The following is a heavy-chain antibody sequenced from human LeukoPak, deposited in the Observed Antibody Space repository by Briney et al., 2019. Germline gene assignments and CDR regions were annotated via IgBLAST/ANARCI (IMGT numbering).Heavy chain of an antibody. CDR3: AREGRATPTYGLDY. CDR2: TYYRSKWYN. CDR1: GDIVSSNSAA. V-gene: IGHV6-1*01. D-gene: IGHD2-8*01. J-gene: IGHJ4*02. Sequence: SQTLSLTCAISGDIVSSNSAAWNWIRQSPSRGLEWLGRTYYRSKWYNDYAVSVKNRITINPDTSKNHFSLQLNSVTPEDTAVYYCAREGRATPTYGLDYWGQGTLVTVSS.